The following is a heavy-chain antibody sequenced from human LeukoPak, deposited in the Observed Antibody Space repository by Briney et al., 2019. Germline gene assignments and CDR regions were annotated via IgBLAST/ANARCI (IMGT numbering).Heavy chain of an antibody. V-gene: IGHV1-58*01. CDR2: IVVGSGNT. Sequence: TSVKVSSKASGFTFTSSAVQWVRQARGQRLEWIGWIVVGSGNTNYAQKFQERVTITRDMSTSTAYMELSSLRSEDTAVYYCAADPLYSYGLGYWGQGTLVTVSS. CDR1: GFTFTSSA. J-gene: IGHJ4*02. CDR3: AADPLYSYGLGY. D-gene: IGHD5-18*01.